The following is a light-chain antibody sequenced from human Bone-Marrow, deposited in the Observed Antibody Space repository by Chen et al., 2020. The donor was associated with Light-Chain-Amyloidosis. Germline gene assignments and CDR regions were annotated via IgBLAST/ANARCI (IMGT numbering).Light chain of an antibody. CDR2: GSS. V-gene: IGKV3-20*01. Sequence: EIVLTQSPGTLSLSPGEGANLSCRASQTISSNYLTWYQQKFGQAPRLLIYGSSSRATGIPDRFTGSESGTDFTITINRLEPEDFAMCYCQQYGTSPLTFGGGTKVEIK. CDR1: QTISSNY. CDR3: QQYGTSPLT. J-gene: IGKJ4*01.